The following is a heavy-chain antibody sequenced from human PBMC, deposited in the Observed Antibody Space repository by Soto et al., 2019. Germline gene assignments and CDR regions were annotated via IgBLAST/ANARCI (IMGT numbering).Heavy chain of an antibody. V-gene: IGHV1-69*01. J-gene: IGHJ4*02. D-gene: IGHD2-21*02. CDR3: AREVVTETTWGSFDS. Sequence: QVHLVQSGADGRKPGSSVRVSCTASGGGTLSDDAISFVRQAPGQGLEWLGRISPFFGKTDYSQSFQGRLRMTADASTGTVYMDLSSIKSDDTDVYYCAREVVTETTWGSFDSWGQGTLVTVSS. CDR2: ISPFFGKT. CDR1: GGGTLSDDA.